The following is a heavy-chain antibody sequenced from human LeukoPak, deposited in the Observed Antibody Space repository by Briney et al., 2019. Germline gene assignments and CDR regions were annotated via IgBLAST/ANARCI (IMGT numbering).Heavy chain of an antibody. V-gene: IGHV1-2*02. J-gene: IGHJ3*02. CDR3: ARSHDYSNYAAFDI. CDR1: GYTFTGYY. CDR2: INPNSGGT. Sequence: ASVKVSCKASGYTFTGYYMHWVRQAPGQGLEWMGWINPNSGGTNYAQKFQGRVTMIRDTSISTAYMELSRLRSDDTAVYYCARSHDYSNYAAFDIWGQGTMVTVSS. D-gene: IGHD4-11*01.